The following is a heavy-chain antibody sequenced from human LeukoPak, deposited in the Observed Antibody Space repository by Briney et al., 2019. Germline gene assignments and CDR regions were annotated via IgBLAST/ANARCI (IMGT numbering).Heavy chain of an antibody. V-gene: IGHV3-30*18. Sequence: GGSLRLSCAASGFTFSDYSMHWVRQAPGKGLEWVAVVSPDGGTTSYADSVKGRFTISRDNSMSKVFLQMNSLRPEDTAEYYCAKAGTAVVTRFFDYWGQGTLVTVSS. CDR2: VSPDGGTT. D-gene: IGHD4-23*01. CDR3: AKAGTAVVTRFFDY. CDR1: GFTFSDYS. J-gene: IGHJ4*02.